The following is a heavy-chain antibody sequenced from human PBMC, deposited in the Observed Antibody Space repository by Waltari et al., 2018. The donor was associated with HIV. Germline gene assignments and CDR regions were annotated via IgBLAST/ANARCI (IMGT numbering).Heavy chain of an antibody. CDR1: GGTFSSYA. Sequence: QVQLVQSGAEVKKPGSSVKVSCKASGGTFSSYAISWVRQAPGQGLEWMGGIIPIFGTANYAQKFQGRVTITADESTSTAYMELSSLRSEDTAVYYCATITMVRGVIINPLDYWGQGTLVTVSS. CDR3: ATITMVRGVIINPLDY. V-gene: IGHV1-69*01. J-gene: IGHJ4*02. CDR2: IIPIFGTA. D-gene: IGHD3-10*01.